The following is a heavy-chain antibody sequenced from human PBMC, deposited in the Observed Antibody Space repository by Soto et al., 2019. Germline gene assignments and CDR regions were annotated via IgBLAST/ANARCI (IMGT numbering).Heavy chain of an antibody. CDR3: AKNRVETTSHKAPEF. CDR2: MNQDGSER. V-gene: IGHV3-7*01. Sequence: GGSLRLSCAASGFTFSSYWMSWFRQAPGKGLEWVANMNQDGSERYYVDSMEGRFTISRDNARNSLYLQMNSLRVEDTAVYYCAKNRVETTSHKAPEFRGQGSPVTVSS. J-gene: IGHJ4*02. D-gene: IGHD1-7*01. CDR1: GFTFSSYW.